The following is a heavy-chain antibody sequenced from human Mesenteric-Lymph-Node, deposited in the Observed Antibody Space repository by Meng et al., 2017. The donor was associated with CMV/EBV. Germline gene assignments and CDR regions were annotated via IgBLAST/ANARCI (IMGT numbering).Heavy chain of an antibody. J-gene: IGHJ4*02. CDR3: AKDLYRGSYIDY. CDR2: ISGSGDSGDRT. D-gene: IGHD1-26*01. CDR1: GFIFDDYV. Sequence: GESLKISCVASGFIFDDYVMTWVRQAPGKGLEWVSTISGSGDSGDRTYYADSVKGRFTISRDNSRRTLSLQMNNLRPDDTATYYCAKDLYRGSYIDYWGQGTLVTVSS. V-gene: IGHV3-23*01.